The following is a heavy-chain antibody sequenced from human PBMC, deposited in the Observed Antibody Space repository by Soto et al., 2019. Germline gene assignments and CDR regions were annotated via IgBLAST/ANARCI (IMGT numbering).Heavy chain of an antibody. CDR2: IYHSGST. CDR3: ARAIAVAVNWFDP. J-gene: IGHJ5*02. Sequence: SETLSLTCAVSGGSISSSNWWSWVRQPPGKGLEWIGEIYHSGSTNYNPSLKSRVTISVDKSKNQFSLKLSSVTAADTAVYYCARAIAVAVNWFDPWGQGTLVTVPQ. CDR1: GGSISSSNW. V-gene: IGHV4-4*02. D-gene: IGHD6-19*01.